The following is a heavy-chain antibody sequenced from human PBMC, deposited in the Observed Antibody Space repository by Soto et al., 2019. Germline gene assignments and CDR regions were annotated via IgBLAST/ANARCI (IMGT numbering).Heavy chain of an antibody. V-gene: IGHV3-23*01. CDR1: GFTFSSYA. CDR3: AKDPGGGAVTTEFDY. Sequence: EVQLLESGGGLVQPGGSLRLSCAASGFTFSSYAMSWVRQAPGKGLEWVSSISGSGGSTYYANSVKGRFTISRDNSKNTLYLQMNSLRAEDTAVYYCAKDPGGGAVTTEFDYWGQGTLVTVSS. D-gene: IGHD4-17*01. CDR2: ISGSGGST. J-gene: IGHJ4*02.